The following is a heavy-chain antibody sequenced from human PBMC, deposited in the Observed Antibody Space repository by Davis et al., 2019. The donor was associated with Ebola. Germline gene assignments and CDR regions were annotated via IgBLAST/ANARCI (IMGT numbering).Heavy chain of an antibody. CDR1: GFTFSSYA. CDR2: ISYDGSNK. Sequence: PGGSLRLSCAASGFTFSSYAMHWVRQAPGKGLEWVAVISYDGSNKYYADSVKGRFTISRDNSKNTLYLQMNSLRAEDTAVYYCARERVVVVSWFDPWGQGTLVTVSS. V-gene: IGHV3-30*04. CDR3: ARERVVVVSWFDP. J-gene: IGHJ5*02. D-gene: IGHD2-15*01.